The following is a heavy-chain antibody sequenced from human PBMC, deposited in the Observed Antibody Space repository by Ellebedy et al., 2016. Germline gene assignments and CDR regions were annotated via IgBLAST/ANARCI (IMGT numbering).Heavy chain of an antibody. V-gene: IGHV4-4*07. CDR3: ASTSLRLARGHRHDAFDI. CDR1: GGSISSYY. J-gene: IGHJ3*02. Sequence: SETLSLTXTVSGGSISSYYWSWIRQPAGKGLEWIGRIYTSGSTNYNPSLKSRVTMSVDTSKNQFSLKLSSVTAADTAVYYCASTSLRLARGHRHDAFDIWGQGTMVTVSS. D-gene: IGHD1-14*01. CDR2: IYTSGST.